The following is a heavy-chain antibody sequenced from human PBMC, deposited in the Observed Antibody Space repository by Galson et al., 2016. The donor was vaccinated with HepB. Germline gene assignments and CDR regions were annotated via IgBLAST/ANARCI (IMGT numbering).Heavy chain of an antibody. Sequence: LSLTCTVSGGSISSRTSFWAWIRQPPGKGLEWLGNIYYGGTTDYSPSLKSRVTMSVDTSKNQFSLRLTSVTAADTALYYCVRPTAGQIDYWGRGTLVTVSS. CDR3: VRPTAGQIDY. CDR1: GGSISSRTSF. V-gene: IGHV4-39*01. J-gene: IGHJ4*02. D-gene: IGHD2-21*02. CDR2: IYYGGTT.